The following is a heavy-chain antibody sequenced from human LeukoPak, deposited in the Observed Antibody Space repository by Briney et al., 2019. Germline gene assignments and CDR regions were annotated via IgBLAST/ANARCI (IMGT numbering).Heavy chain of an antibody. CDR1: GGTFSSYT. J-gene: IGHJ4*02. V-gene: IGHV1-69*13. D-gene: IGHD4-23*01. CDR2: IIPIFGTP. Sequence: GASVKVSCKASGGTFSSYTISWVRQAPGQGLEWMGGIIPIFGTPNYAQKFQGRVTITADESTGTAYMELSGLRSEDTAVYYCASSGKGRSFTVVTSLGSDLSVYWGQGTLVTVSS. CDR3: ASSGKGRSFTVVTSLGSDLSVY.